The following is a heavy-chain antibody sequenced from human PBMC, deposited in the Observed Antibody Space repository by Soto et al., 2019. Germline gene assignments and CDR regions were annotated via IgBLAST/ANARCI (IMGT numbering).Heavy chain of an antibody. Sequence: SATLSRTCTVSGGSISRGDYYWIWIRQPPGKGLEWIGYIYYSGSTYYNPSLKSRVTMSVDTSKKQFSLKLSSVTAADTAVYYCASWRDGYNYFGYWGQGTLVTVSS. CDR2: IYYSGST. J-gene: IGHJ4*02. D-gene: IGHD5-12*01. V-gene: IGHV4-30-4*01. CDR3: ASWRDGYNYFGY. CDR1: GGSISRGDYY.